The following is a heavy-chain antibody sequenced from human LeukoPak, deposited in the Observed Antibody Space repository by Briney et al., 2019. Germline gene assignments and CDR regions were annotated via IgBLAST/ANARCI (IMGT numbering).Heavy chain of an antibody. J-gene: IGHJ6*02. CDR3: ARHGQQLWFWYGMDV. CDR2: IIPILGIA. CDR1: GYTFTSYD. V-gene: IGHV1-69*04. Sequence: SVKVSCKASGYTFTSYDINGVRQAPGQGGEWVGRIIPILGIANYAQSFQGRVTITADKSTSTAYMELSSLRSEDTAVYYCARHGQQLWFWYGMDVWGQGTTVTVSS. D-gene: IGHD5-18*01.